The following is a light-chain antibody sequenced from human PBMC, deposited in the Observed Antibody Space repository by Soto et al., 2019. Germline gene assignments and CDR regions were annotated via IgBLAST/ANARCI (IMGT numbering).Light chain of an antibody. J-gene: IGLJ3*02. V-gene: IGLV2-8*01. CDR1: SSDVGAYKY. Sequence: QSVLTQPPSASGSPGQSVTISCTGTSSDVGAYKYVSWYQQYPGKAPKLMIYEVTKRPSGVPDRFSGSKSGNTASLTVSGLQAEDEADYYCTSYVGNDIWGCGGGTKLTGL. CDR3: TSYVGNDIWG. CDR2: EVT.